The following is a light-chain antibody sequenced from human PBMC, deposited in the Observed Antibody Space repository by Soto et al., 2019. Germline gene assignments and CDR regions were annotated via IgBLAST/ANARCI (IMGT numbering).Light chain of an antibody. V-gene: IGKV3D-20*01. CDR1: QSVDGNY. CDR2: DAS. CDR3: QQYSTSLWT. J-gene: IGKJ1*01. Sequence: EIVLTQSPATLSLSPGERATLSCGASQSVDGNYLAWYQQKPGLAPRLLIYDASNRATDIPDRFSGSGSGTDFTLTISSLEPEDFAVYYCQQYSTSLWTFGQGTKVEIK.